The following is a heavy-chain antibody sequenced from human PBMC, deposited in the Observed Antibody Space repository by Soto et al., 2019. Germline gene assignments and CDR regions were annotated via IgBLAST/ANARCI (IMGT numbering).Heavy chain of an antibody. CDR2: IYPGDSDT. D-gene: IGHD2-15*01. Sequence: GESLKISCNGSGYSFSSYWIGGVRQMPGKGLEWMGIIYPGDSDTRYSPSFQGQVTISADKSISTAYLQWSSLKASDTAMYYCARLGGSIVVVVAATPFDYWGQGTLVTVSS. CDR1: GYSFSSYW. CDR3: ARLGGSIVVVVAATPFDY. V-gene: IGHV5-51*01. J-gene: IGHJ4*02.